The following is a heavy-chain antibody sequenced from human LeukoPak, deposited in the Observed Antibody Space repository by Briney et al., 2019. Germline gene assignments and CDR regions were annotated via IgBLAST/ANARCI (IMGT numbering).Heavy chain of an antibody. CDR3: ARQRADYFYHYLDV. V-gene: IGHV4-39*01. Sequence: PSETLSLTCTVSGGSISSGSYYWDWVRQPPGKGLEWIGNVYYSGNTFYNSSLESRVTISVDTSKNQFSLKMSSLTAADTAVYYWARQRADYFYHYLDVWGKGTSVTVSS. CDR2: VYYSGNT. CDR1: GGSISSGSYY. J-gene: IGHJ6*03.